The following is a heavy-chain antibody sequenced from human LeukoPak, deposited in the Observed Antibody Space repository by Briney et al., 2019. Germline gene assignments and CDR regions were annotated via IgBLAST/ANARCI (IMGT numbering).Heavy chain of an antibody. V-gene: IGHV3-48*04. CDR2: ISSSGSTI. D-gene: IGHD3-16*02. J-gene: IGHJ4*02. CDR3: ARDYRYDYVWGSYRYRLDY. CDR1: GLTFSSYA. Sequence: PGGSLRLSCAASGLTFSSYAMSWVRQAPGKGLEWVSYISSSGSTIYYADSVKGRFTISRDNAKNSLYLQMNSLRAEDTAVYYCARDYRYDYVWGSYRYRLDYWGQGTLVTVSS.